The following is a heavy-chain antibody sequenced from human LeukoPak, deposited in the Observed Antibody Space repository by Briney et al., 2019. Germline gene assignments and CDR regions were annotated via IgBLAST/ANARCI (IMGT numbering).Heavy chain of an antibody. Sequence: GGSLRLSCAASGFTVSTNYMSWVRQAPGKGLEWVSVIYSGGSTYYADSVKGRFAISRDNSKNTLYLQMNSLRAEDTAVYYCARRGRDDYNSWGPFDYWGQGALVTVSS. D-gene: IGHD5-24*01. CDR3: ARRGRDDYNSWGPFDY. CDR1: GFTVSTNY. J-gene: IGHJ4*02. V-gene: IGHV3-53*01. CDR2: IYSGGST.